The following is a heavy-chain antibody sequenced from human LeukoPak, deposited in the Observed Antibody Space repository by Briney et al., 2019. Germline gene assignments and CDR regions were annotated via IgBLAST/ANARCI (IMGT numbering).Heavy chain of an antibody. CDR2: INPNSGGT. CDR3: ARAGLDQYCTGGVCYSAY. D-gene: IGHD2-8*02. V-gene: IGHV1-2*02. J-gene: IGHJ4*02. CDR1: GYTFTGYY. Sequence: ASVKVSCKASGYTFTGYYMHWVRQAPGQGLEWMGWINPNSGGTNYAQKFQGRVTMTRDTSISTAYMELSRLRSDDTAVYYCARAGLDQYCTGGVCYSAYWGQGTLVTVSS.